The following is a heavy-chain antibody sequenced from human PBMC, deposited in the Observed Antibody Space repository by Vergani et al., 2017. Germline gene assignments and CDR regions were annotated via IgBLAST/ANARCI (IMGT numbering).Heavy chain of an antibody. V-gene: IGHV1-69*06. Sequence: QVQLVQSGAEVKKPGSSVKVSCKASGVTFSSYAISWVRQAPGQGLEWMGGIIPIFGTANYAQKFQGRVTITADKSTSTSYMEQSSLRSEDTAVYYCASREITIFGVVIIRGYYYYGMDVWGQGTTVTVSS. D-gene: IGHD3-3*01. CDR3: ASREITIFGVVIIRGYYYYGMDV. J-gene: IGHJ6*02. CDR2: IIPIFGTA. CDR1: GVTFSSYA.